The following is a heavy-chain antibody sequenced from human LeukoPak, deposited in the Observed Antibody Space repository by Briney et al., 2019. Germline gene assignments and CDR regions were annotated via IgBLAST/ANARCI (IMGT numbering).Heavy chain of an antibody. CDR2: ITGSSSTI. D-gene: IGHD3-22*01. CDR1: GFTFSTYS. Sequence: GGSLRLSCAASGFTFSTYSMNWVRQAPGKGLEWISYITGSSSTIYYADSVKGRFTISRDNAKNSLYLQMNSLRAEDTAVYYCARPLRSSGYHCFYYWAQGTLVTVSS. CDR3: ARPLRSSGYHCFYY. V-gene: IGHV3-48*01. J-gene: IGHJ4*02.